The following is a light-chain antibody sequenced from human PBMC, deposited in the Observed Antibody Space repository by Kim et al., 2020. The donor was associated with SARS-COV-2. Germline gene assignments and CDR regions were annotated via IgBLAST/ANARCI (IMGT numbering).Light chain of an antibody. CDR1: QSISNN. J-gene: IGKJ4*01. CDR2: AAS. CDR3: QQYSSWPLT. V-gene: IGKV3D-15*01. Sequence: IVMTQSPVNMSVSPGEGATLSCRASQSISNNLAWYQQKAGQAPRLLIYAASTRATDFPVRFSGSGSGTDFTLTITGLQSEDIGVYYCQQYSSWPLTFGGGTKVDIK.